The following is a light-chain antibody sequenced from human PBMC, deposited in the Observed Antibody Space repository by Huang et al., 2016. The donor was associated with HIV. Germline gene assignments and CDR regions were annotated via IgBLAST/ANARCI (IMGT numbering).Light chain of an antibody. CDR2: GAS. V-gene: IGKV3-15*01. J-gene: IGKJ1*01. Sequence: EIVLTQSPATLSVSPGDSATLSCRASQSLAPINKFAWYQQKPGQAPRLLIYGASTRATGIPARFSGSGSGTEFTLTISSLQSEDFAVYFCQQSNGWPPAWTFGQGTKVEN. CDR1: QSLAPINK. CDR3: QQSNGWPPAWT.